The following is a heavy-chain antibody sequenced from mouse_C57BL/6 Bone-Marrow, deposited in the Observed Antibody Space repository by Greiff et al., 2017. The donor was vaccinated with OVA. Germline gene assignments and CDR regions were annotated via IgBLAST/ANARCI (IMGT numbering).Heavy chain of an antibody. Sequence: QVQLQQPGAELVKPGASVKLSCKASGYTFTSYWMHWVQQRPGQGLEWIGMIHPNSGSTNYNEKFKSKATLTVDKSSITAYMQLSSLTSEESAVYYCARPPYYYGSSGWYFDVWGTGTTVTVSS. CDR1: GYTFTSYW. D-gene: IGHD1-1*01. V-gene: IGHV1-64*01. CDR2: IHPNSGST. J-gene: IGHJ1*03. CDR3: ARPPYYYGSSGWYFDV.